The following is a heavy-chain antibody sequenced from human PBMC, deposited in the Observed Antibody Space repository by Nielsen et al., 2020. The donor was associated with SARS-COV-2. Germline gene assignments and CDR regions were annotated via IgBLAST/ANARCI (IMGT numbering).Heavy chain of an antibody. D-gene: IGHD3-16*01. CDR2: IYYSGST. CDR3: ARDWGEDYYYGMDV. V-gene: IGHV4-61*01. CDR1: GGSISSSSYY. Sequence: SETLSLTCTVSGGSISSSSYYWGWIRQPPGKGLEWIGYIYYSGSTNYNPSLKSRVTISVDTSKNQFSLKLSSVTAADTAVYYCARDWGEDYYYGMDVWGQGTTVTVSS. J-gene: IGHJ6*02.